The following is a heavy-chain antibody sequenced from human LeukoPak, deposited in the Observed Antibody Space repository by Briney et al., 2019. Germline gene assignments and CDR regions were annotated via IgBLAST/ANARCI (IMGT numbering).Heavy chain of an antibody. J-gene: IGHJ4*02. CDR3: ARGPYYYDSSGYYYSYFDY. Sequence: PAETLSLTCTVSGGSISSYYWSWIRQPPGKGLERIGYICYTGSTNYNPSLKSRVTISADTSKNQFSLKLGSVTAADTAVYYCARGPYYYDSSGYYYSYFDYWGQGTLVTVSS. V-gene: IGHV4-59*01. CDR1: GGSISSYY. CDR2: ICYTGST. D-gene: IGHD3-22*01.